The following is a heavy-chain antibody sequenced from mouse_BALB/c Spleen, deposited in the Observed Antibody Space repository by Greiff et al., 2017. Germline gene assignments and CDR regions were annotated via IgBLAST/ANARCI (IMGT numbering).Heavy chain of an antibody. Sequence: DVQLQESGPGLVKPSQSLSLTCTVTGYSITSDYAWNWIRQFPGNKLEWMGYISYSGSTSYNPSLKSRISITRDTSKNQFFLQLNSVTTEDTATYYCARRINWERYFDVWGAGTTVTVSS. D-gene: IGHD4-1*01. V-gene: IGHV3-2*02. CDR1: GYSITSDYA. J-gene: IGHJ1*01. CDR2: ISYSGST. CDR3: ARRINWERYFDV.